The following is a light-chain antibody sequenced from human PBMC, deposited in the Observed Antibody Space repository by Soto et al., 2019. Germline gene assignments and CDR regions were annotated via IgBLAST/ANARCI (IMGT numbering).Light chain of an antibody. V-gene: IGKV3-20*01. J-gene: IGKJ2*01. CDR3: QQYSDLPYT. CDR2: GAS. Sequence: EIVLTQSPGTLYLSPRERATLSCRASQSVSSRNLAWYQQKPGQAPRLLIYGASSRAPGIPDRFSGSGSVTDFTLTINRLEPEDFAVYYCQQYSDLPYTFGQGTKLEVK. CDR1: QSVSSRN.